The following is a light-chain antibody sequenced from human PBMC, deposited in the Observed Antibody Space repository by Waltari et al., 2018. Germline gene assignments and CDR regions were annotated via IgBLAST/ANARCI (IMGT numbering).Light chain of an antibody. CDR1: QSFSGRF. CDR3: QQYGTSPPYT. J-gene: IGKJ2*01. CDR2: GAS. Sequence: EIVLTQSPGTLSLSPGERATLSCRASQSFSGRFLAWYQQKPGQAPRLLIYGASNRATGIPDRFSGSESETDFTLAINRLEPEDCAVYFCQQYGTSPPYTVGQGTKLEIK. V-gene: IGKV3-20*01.